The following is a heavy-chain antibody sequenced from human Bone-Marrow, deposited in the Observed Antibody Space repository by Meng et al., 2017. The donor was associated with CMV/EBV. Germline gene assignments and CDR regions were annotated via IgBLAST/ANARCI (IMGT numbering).Heavy chain of an antibody. CDR1: GDSVSSNSAS. V-gene: IGHV6-1*01. D-gene: IGHD4-23*01. CDR2: TYYRSKWYN. CDR3: ARELCRRRGNFPIDY. J-gene: IGHJ4*01. Sequence: CAISGDSVSSNSASWHRIRQSPSRGLAWLGRTYYRSKWYNDYAVYEKSRITINTSTTKNQCSLQLNSVTPKNTAVYYGARELCRRRGNFPIDYWGQGTLVTVSS.